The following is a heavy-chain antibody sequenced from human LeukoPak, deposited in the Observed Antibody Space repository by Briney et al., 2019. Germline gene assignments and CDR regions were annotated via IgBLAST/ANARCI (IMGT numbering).Heavy chain of an antibody. CDR2: IRYDGSNK. CDR1: GYTFSSYG. Sequence: GGSLRLSCAASGYTFSSYGMHWVRQAPGKGLEWVAFIRYDGSNKYYADSVKGRFTISRDNAKNSLYLQMNSLRDEDTAVYYCARDRGDYWGQGSLVTVSS. CDR3: ARDRGDY. V-gene: IGHV3-30*02. J-gene: IGHJ4*02.